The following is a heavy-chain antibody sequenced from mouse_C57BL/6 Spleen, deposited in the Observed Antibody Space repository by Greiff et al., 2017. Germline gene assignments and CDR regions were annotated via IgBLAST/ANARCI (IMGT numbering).Heavy chain of an antibody. CDR2: ISSGGSYT. D-gene: IGHD1-1*01. J-gene: IGHJ4*01. CDR3: ARQSYYGSSRAMDY. Sequence: VQLKESGGDLVKPGGSLKLSCAASGFTFSSYGMSWVRQTPDKRLEWVATISSGGSYTYYPDSVKGRFTISRDNAKNTLYLQMSSLKSEDTAMYYCARQSYYGSSRAMDYWGQGTSVTVSS. V-gene: IGHV5-6*01. CDR1: GFTFSSYG.